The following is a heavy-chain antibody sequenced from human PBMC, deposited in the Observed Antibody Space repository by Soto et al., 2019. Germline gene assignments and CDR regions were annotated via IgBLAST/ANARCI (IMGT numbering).Heavy chain of an antibody. CDR1: GFTFSYYG. CDR3: ARASGFLEVADSDDS. CDR2: IVRRGDAT. Sequence: EVQLVESGGGLVQPGGSLRLSCEASGFTFSYYGLTWVRQAPGRGLEWVSSIVRRGDATFYADSVRGRFRISRDNSKNTVTLQRDRLRGEDTARYYCARASGFLEVADSDDSWGHGTQVTVSS. V-gene: IGHV3-23*04. J-gene: IGHJ5*01. D-gene: IGHD6-19*01.